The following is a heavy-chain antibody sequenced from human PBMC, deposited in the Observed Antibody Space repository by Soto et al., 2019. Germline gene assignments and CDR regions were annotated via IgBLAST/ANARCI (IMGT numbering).Heavy chain of an antibody. CDR3: ARDPGYNNGWYERGLDS. Sequence: GGSLRLSCEASGFTFSRFEMNWVRQAPGKGLEWVSYISPSGTTIYYADSVKGRFTISRDNANNSLFLQMSSLTVDDSAVYFCARDPGYNNGWYERGLDSWGQGIQVTVSS. V-gene: IGHV3-48*03. CDR1: GFTFSRFE. J-gene: IGHJ4*02. D-gene: IGHD6-19*01. CDR2: ISPSGTTI.